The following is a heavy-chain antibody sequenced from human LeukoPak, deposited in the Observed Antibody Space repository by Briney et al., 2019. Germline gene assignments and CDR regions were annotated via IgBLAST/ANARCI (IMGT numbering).Heavy chain of an antibody. CDR2: ISSRSSYI. D-gene: IGHD3-9*01. V-gene: IGHV3-21*01. J-gene: IGHJ4*02. CDR1: GFTFSSYS. Sequence: GGSLRVSCAASGFTFSSYSMNWVRQAPGKGLEWVSSISSRSSYIYYADSVKGRFTISRDNAKNSLYLQMNSLRAEDTAVYYCARDDDILTGYPFDYWGQGTLVTVSS. CDR3: ARDDDILTGYPFDY.